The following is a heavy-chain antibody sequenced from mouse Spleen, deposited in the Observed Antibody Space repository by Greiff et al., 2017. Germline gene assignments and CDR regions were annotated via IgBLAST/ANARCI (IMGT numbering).Heavy chain of an antibody. V-gene: IGHV5-17*02. CDR3: ARSYGNLWFAY. Sequence: EVHLVESGGGLVQPGGSRKLSCAASGFTFSSFGMHWVRQAPEKGLEWVAYISSGSSTIYYADTVKGRFTISRDNPKNTLFLQMTSLRSEDTAMYYCARSYGNLWFAYWGQGTLVTVSA. CDR1: GFTFSSFG. D-gene: IGHD2-1*01. CDR2: ISSGSSTI. J-gene: IGHJ3*01.